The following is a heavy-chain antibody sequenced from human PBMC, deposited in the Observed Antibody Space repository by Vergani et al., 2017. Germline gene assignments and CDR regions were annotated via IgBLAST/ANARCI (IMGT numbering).Heavy chain of an antibody. D-gene: IGHD3-10*01. CDR3: ARDQGGIGFGELGFDY. CDR1: GFTFSSYA. J-gene: IGHJ4*02. V-gene: IGHV3-23*01. CDR2: ISGSGGST. Sequence: EVQLLESGGGLVQPGGSLRLSCAASGFTFSSYAMSWVRQAPGKGLEWVSAISGSGGSTYYADSVKGRFTISRDNSKNTLYLQMNSLRAEDTAVYYCARDQGGIGFGELGFDYWGQGTLVTVSS.